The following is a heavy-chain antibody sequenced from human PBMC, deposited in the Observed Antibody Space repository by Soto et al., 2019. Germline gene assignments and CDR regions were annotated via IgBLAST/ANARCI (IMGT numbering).Heavy chain of an antibody. V-gene: IGHV3-23*01. CDR2: LYGNSAKT. Sequence: PRGALRLSCAASGFTFIHFAMSWVRQAPGKGLEWGSTLYGNSAKTYYTDSVKGRFTISRDNSKNTLYLQMNSLRVEDTAVHYCAKDAITGNGIIDWFDPWGQGTLVTVSS. D-gene: IGHD1-20*01. CDR3: AKDAITGNGIIDWFDP. J-gene: IGHJ5*02. CDR1: GFTFIHFA.